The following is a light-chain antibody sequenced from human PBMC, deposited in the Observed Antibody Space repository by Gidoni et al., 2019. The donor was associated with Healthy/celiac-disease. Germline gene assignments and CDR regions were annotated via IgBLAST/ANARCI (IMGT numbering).Light chain of an antibody. CDR2: DAS. Sequence: DIQMTQSPSSLSASVGDRVTITCQASQDISNYFNWYQQKPGKAPKLLIYDASNLETGVPSRFSGSGSGTDFTFTISSLQPEDIATYYCQHYDNLITFGQGTRLEIK. V-gene: IGKV1-33*01. J-gene: IGKJ5*01. CDR3: QHYDNLIT. CDR1: QDISNY.